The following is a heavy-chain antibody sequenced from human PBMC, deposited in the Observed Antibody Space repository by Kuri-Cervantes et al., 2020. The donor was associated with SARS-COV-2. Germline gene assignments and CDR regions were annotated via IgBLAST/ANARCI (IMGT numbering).Heavy chain of an antibody. CDR2: INHSGST. J-gene: IGHJ3*02. D-gene: IGHD3-22*01. CDR1: GGSFSGYY. CDR3: ARHRLNYYDSSGHHWVNAFDI. V-gene: IGHV4-34*01. Sequence: SETLSLTCAVYGGSFSGYYWSWIRQPPGKGLEWIGEINHSGSTNYNPSLKSRVTISIDTSKNQFSLNLSSVTAADTAVYYCARHRLNYYDSSGHHWVNAFDIWGQGTMVTVSS.